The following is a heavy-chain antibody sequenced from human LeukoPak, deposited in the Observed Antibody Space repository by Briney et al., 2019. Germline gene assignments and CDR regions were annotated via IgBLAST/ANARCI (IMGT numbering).Heavy chain of an antibody. J-gene: IGHJ4*02. CDR1: GFTFSDYY. Sequence: PGGSLRLSCAASGFTFSDYYMSWIRQAPGKGLEWVSYISSSGSTIYYADSVKGRFTISRDNAKNSLYLQMNGLRAEDTAVYYCARVGRGGSYYDFWSGYYLYFDYWAREPWSPSPQ. CDR2: ISSSGSTI. V-gene: IGHV3-11*01. D-gene: IGHD3-3*01. CDR3: ARVGRGGSYYDFWSGYYLYFDY.